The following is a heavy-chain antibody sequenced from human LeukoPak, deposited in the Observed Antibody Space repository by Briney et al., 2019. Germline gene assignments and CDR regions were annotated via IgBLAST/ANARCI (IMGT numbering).Heavy chain of an antibody. CDR2: IYTSGST. V-gene: IGHV4-4*07. Sequence: SETLSLTCTVSGGSISSYYWSWIRQPAGKGLEWIGRIYTSGSTNYNPSLKSRVTISVDTSKNQFSLKLSSVTAADTAVYYCAREGRSSIAARVYYYYYYMDVWGKGTTVTVSS. CDR3: AREGRSSIAARVYYYYYYMDV. CDR1: GGSISSYY. J-gene: IGHJ6*03. D-gene: IGHD6-6*01.